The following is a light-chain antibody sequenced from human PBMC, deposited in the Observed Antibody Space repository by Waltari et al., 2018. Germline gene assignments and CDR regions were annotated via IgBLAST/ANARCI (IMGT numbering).Light chain of an antibody. Sequence: QSVLTQPPSLPGAPGQRVTLSCTGSSSNIGAGYYVPWYQHLPGPAPKLLINGNTNRPSGVPDRFSGARSGTSASLAITGLQAEDEADYYCQSRDSSLSGSVFGGGTKLTVL. CDR2: GNT. V-gene: IGLV1-40*01. J-gene: IGLJ2*01. CDR3: QSRDSSLSGSV. CDR1: SSNIGAGYY.